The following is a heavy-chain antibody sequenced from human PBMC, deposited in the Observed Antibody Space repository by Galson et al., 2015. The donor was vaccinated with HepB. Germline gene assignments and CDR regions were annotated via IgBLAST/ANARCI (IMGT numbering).Heavy chain of an antibody. CDR1: GFTLRSYR. CDR2: ISSSSRTI. V-gene: IGHV3-48*04. Sequence: SLRLSCEASGFTLRSYRMNWVRKAQGKGLEWVSYISSSSRTIYHEDSVKARFTISRNNAKNPLNLQMNSLRAEDTAVYYCARAPRGNSKLYWYFDLWGRGTLVTVSS. J-gene: IGHJ2*01. D-gene: IGHD4-23*01. CDR3: ARAPRGNSKLYWYFDL.